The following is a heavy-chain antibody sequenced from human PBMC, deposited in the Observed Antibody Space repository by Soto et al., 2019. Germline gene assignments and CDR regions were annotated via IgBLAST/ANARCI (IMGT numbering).Heavy chain of an antibody. J-gene: IGHJ4*02. Sequence: SETLSLTCTVSGGSISSYYWSWIRQPPGKGLEWIGYIYYSGSTNYNPSLKSRVTISVDTSKNQFSLKLSSVTAADTAVYYCARGVVGATTMGNWGQGTLVTVSS. CDR3: ARGVVGATTMGN. CDR1: GGSISSYY. CDR2: IYYSGST. D-gene: IGHD1-26*01. V-gene: IGHV4-59*01.